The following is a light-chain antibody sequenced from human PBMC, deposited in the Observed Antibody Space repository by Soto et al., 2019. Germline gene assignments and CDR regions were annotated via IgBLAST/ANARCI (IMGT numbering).Light chain of an antibody. V-gene: IGKV2-30*02. J-gene: IGKJ2*01. CDR1: QGLLHSDGATF. CDR2: QVS. Sequence: DVVMTQSPLSLPVTLGQPASISCRSSQGLLHSDGATFLAWFQQRPGQSPRRLIYQVSNRDSRDPDRFSGSGSGTDFTLKISRVEAEDVEVYYCMQGTHRPYTFGQGTKLEI. CDR3: MQGTHRPYT.